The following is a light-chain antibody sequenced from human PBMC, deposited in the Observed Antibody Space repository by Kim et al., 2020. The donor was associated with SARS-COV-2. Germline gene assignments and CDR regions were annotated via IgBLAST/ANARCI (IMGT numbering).Light chain of an antibody. Sequence: SPGERANLSCRASRSVSSSYLAWYQQKPGQAPRLLIYGASSRATGIPDRLSGSGSGTDFTLTISRLEPEDFAVYYCQQYGSSPRTFGQGAKVDIK. CDR1: RSVSSSY. J-gene: IGKJ1*01. CDR2: GAS. V-gene: IGKV3-20*01. CDR3: QQYGSSPRT.